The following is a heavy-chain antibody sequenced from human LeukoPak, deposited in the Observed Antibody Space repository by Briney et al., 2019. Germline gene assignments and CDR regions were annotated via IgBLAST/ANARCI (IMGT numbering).Heavy chain of an antibody. CDR3: ATGRYFDWLLTHGFDY. V-gene: IGHV1-18*01. Sequence: ASVKVSCKASGYTFTSYGISWVRQAPGQGLEWMGWISAYNGNTNYAQKLQGRVTMTTDTSTSTAYMELSSLRSEDTAVYYCATGRYFDWLLTHGFDYWGQGTLVTVSS. D-gene: IGHD3-9*01. CDR2: ISAYNGNT. J-gene: IGHJ4*02. CDR1: GYTFTSYG.